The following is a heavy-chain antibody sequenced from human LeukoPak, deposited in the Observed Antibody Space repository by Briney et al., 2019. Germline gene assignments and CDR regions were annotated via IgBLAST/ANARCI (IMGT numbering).Heavy chain of an antibody. CDR1: GVSISSYY. J-gene: IGHJ3*02. D-gene: IGHD3-22*01. CDR3: ARMIGDDAFDI. Sequence: SETLSLTCTVSGVSISSYYWDWVRQSPGKGLEWIGYISYSGSTNYNPSLKSRVTISVDTSRNQFSLKLSSVTATDTAVYYCARMIGDDAFDIWGQGTMVTVSS. CDR2: ISYSGST. V-gene: IGHV4-59*08.